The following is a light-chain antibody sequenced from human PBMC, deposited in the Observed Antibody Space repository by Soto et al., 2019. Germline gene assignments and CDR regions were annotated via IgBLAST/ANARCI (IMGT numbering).Light chain of an antibody. CDR3: QQYGSSGT. CDR1: QSVSTH. V-gene: IGKV3-20*01. Sequence: EIVLTQSPDTLSLSPGERATLSCRASQSVSTHLAWYQQKPGQAPRLLIYGASNRATGIPDRFSGSGSGTDFTLTISRLEPEDFAVYYCQQYGSSGTFGQGTKVDIK. CDR2: GAS. J-gene: IGKJ1*01.